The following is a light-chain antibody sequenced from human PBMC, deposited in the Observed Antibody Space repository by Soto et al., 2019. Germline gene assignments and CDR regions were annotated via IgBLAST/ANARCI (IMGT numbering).Light chain of an antibody. CDR3: QQLNSYSWT. V-gene: IGKV1-9*01. CDR1: QGISSY. CDR2: AAS. J-gene: IGKJ1*01. Sequence: IQLTQSPSFLSASIRDRVTITCRASQGISSYLAWYQQKPGKAPKLLIYAASTLQSGVPSRFSGSGSGTEFTLTISSLQPEDFATYYCQQLNSYSWTFGQGTKVAIK.